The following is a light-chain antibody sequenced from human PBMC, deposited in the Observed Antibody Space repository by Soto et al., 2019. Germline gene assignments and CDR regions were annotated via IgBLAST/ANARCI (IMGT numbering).Light chain of an antibody. J-gene: IGLJ2*01. V-gene: IGLV2-14*01. CDR1: RGDIGAYNY. CDR2: EVS. Sequence: QPVLTQPASVSGSPGQSITISCTGTRGDIGAYNYVSWYQQRPGEAPKLIIFEVSNRPSGVSNRFSGSKSGSTASLTISGLQPEDETDYYCSSFTGTGGFVFGGGTKLTVL. CDR3: SSFTGTGGFV.